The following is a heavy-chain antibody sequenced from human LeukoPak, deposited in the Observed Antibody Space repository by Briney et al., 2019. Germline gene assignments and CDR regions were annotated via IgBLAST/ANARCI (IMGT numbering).Heavy chain of an antibody. J-gene: IGHJ5*02. V-gene: IGHV3-23*01. D-gene: IGHD3-22*01. CDR1: GFTFGGYA. CDR2: ISGSGGGT. CDR3: AKDLGNGYYYDSSGHP. Sequence: GGSLRLSCAASGFTFGGYALNWVRQAPGKGLEWVSAISGSGGGTHYADSVKGRFTISRDNSKNMVYVQMSSLRAEDTAVYYCAKDLGNGYYYDSSGHPRGQGTLVTVSS.